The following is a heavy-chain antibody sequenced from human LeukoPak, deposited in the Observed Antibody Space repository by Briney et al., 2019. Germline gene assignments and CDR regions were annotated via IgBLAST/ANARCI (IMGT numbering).Heavy chain of an antibody. Sequence: PGGSLRLSCVVYGLTFGDHYVSWIRQAPGKGLDWIAYISNSGTVKNYADSVRGRFTISRDSAKRSVFLQMTSLRGDDTAVYYCARGDSLYYFDLWGQGTLVSVSP. J-gene: IGHJ4*02. D-gene: IGHD2-21*02. CDR2: ISNSGTVK. CDR3: ARGDSLYYFDL. V-gene: IGHV3-11*04. CDR1: GLTFGDHY.